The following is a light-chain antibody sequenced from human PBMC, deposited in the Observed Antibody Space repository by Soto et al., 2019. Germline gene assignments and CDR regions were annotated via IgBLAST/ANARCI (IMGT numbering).Light chain of an antibody. Sequence: QSVLTQSPSASASLGASVKLTWTLSSRHSSYAIAWHQQQPEKGPRYLMKLNSDGSHSKGDGIPDRFSGSSSGAERYLTISSLQSEDEADYYCQTWGTGIVVFGGGTKLTVL. CDR1: SRHSSYA. CDR2: LNSDGSH. CDR3: QTWGTGIVV. V-gene: IGLV4-69*01. J-gene: IGLJ2*01.